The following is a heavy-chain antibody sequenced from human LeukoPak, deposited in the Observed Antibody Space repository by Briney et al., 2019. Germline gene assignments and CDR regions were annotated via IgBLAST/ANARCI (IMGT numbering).Heavy chain of an antibody. Sequence: GGSLGLSCAASGFTFSSYAMSWARQAPGKGLEWVSAISGSGGSTYYADSVKGRFTISRDNSKNTLYLQMNSLRAEDTAVYYCAKDPLLGTVTTSDYWGQGTLVTVSS. J-gene: IGHJ4*02. CDR2: ISGSGGST. CDR1: GFTFSSYA. CDR3: AKDPLLGTVTTSDY. V-gene: IGHV3-23*01. D-gene: IGHD4-17*01.